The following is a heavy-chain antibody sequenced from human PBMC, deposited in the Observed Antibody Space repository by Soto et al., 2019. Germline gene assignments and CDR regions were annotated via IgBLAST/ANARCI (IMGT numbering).Heavy chain of an antibody. CDR3: ASLRSWWNIDY. CDR1: GGSISTDDHY. J-gene: IGHJ4*02. D-gene: IGHD6-13*01. V-gene: IGHV4-30-4*01. CDR2: IYYTGST. Sequence: QVQLQESGPGLVKPSQTLSLTCTVSGGSISTDDHYWSWIRQPPGKGLEWIGYIYYTGSTHYNPSLKSRLFTSLDTSKNQFSLQLTSVTAADTAVYYCASLRSWWNIDYWGQGTLVTVSS.